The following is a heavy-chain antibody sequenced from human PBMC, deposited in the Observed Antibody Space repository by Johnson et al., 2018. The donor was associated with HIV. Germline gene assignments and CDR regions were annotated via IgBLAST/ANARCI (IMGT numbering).Heavy chain of an antibody. CDR3: TRDFSSGWYSARVAFDI. V-gene: IGHV3-49*04. D-gene: IGHD6-19*01. CDR1: GFTFSHAW. CDR2: IRSKAYGGTT. J-gene: IGHJ3*02. Sequence: VQLVESGGGVVRPGGSLRLSCAASGFTFSHAWMSWVRQAPGKGLDWVGFIRSKAYGGTTQYAASVKGRLTISRDDSKSIAYLQMNSLKTEDTAVYYCTRDFSSGWYSARVAFDIWGQGTMVTVSS.